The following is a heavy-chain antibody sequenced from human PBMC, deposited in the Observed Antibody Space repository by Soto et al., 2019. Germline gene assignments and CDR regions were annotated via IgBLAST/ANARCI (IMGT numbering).Heavy chain of an antibody. CDR2: ISYDGSLQ. J-gene: IGHJ4*02. V-gene: IGHV3-30*03. CDR1: GFAFSSYG. Sequence: QAQLVESGGGVVQPGRSLRLSCAASGFAFSSYGMHWVRQAPGTGLEWVAVISYDGSLQHYADSVKGRFTISRDNAKNMGLLQMSSRRAEETAVYYCVSDRGYGHASVPYSWGQGTLVSVSS. D-gene: IGHD5-18*01. CDR3: VSDRGYGHASVPYS.